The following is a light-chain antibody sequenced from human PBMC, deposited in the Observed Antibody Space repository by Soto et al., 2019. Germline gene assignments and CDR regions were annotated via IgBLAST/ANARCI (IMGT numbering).Light chain of an antibody. V-gene: IGLV1-47*01. CDR2: RNN. J-gene: IGLJ3*02. CDR1: SSNIGSNY. Sequence: QSVLTQPPSASGTPGQRVTISCSGSSSNIGSNYVYWYQQLPGTAPKLLIYRNNQQPSGVPDRFSGSKSGTSASLAISGLRSEDEADYYCAAWDDSLSGRVFGGGTKVTVL. CDR3: AAWDDSLSGRV.